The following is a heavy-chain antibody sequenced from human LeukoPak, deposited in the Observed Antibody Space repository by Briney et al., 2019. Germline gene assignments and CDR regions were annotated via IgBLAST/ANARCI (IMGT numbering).Heavy chain of an antibody. CDR2: INPNSGGT. Sequence: GASVKVSCTASGYTSTGYYIHWVRQAPGQGLEWMGWINPNSGGTNSAQQFQGRVTLTRDTSISTAYMELSRLRSDDTAVYYCARDLGYYDRLDQFDCWGQGTLVTVFS. J-gene: IGHJ4*02. CDR1: GYTSTGYY. CDR3: ARDLGYYDRLDQFDC. V-gene: IGHV1-2*02. D-gene: IGHD3-22*01.